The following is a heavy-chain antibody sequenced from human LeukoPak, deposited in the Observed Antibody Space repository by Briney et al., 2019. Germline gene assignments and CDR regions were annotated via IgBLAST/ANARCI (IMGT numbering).Heavy chain of an antibody. CDR2: ISTSSIYI. CDR3: ARGQDTVVTSRDAFDI. Sequence: GGSLRLSCAASGFTFSIYSMDWVRQAPGKGLEWVSSISTSSIYIYYADSVKGRFTISRDNAKNSLYLQMNSLRAEDTAVYYCARGQDTVVTSRDAFDIWGQGTMVTVSS. D-gene: IGHD4-23*01. V-gene: IGHV3-21*01. J-gene: IGHJ3*02. CDR1: GFTFSIYS.